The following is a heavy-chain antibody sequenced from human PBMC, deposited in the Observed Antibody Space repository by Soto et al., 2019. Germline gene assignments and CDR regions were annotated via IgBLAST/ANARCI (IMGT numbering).Heavy chain of an antibody. CDR1: GGTFSSYA. J-gene: IGHJ4*02. D-gene: IGHD6-13*01. Sequence: SVKVSCQASGGTFSSYAISWVRQAPGQGLEWMGGIIPIFGTANYAQKFQGRVTITADESTSTAYMELSSLRSEDTAVYYCARDQGESSWQVPYYFDYWGQGTLVTVPQ. CDR3: ARDQGESSWQVPYYFDY. V-gene: IGHV1-69*13. CDR2: IIPIFGTA.